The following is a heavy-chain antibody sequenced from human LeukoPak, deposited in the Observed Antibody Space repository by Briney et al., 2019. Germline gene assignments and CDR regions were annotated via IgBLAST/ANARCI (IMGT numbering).Heavy chain of an antibody. J-gene: IGHJ4*02. D-gene: IGHD5-24*01. Sequence: SGPALVKPTQTLTLTCTFSGFSLSTNGMRVSWIRQPPGKALEWLARIGWDDDKFYSTSLKTRLTISKDTSKNLVVLIMTNMDPVDTATYYCARTADGSHFDYWGQGTLVTVSS. CDR3: ARTADGSHFDY. CDR2: IGWDDDK. CDR1: GFSLSTNGMR. V-gene: IGHV2-70*04.